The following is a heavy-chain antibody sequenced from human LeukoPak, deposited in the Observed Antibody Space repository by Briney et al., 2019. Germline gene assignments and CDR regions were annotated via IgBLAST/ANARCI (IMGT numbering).Heavy chain of an antibody. CDR3: ARGPHERSGYPDD. D-gene: IGHD3-22*01. J-gene: IGHJ4*02. V-gene: IGHV1-18*01. Sequence: ASVKVSCKPSGYTFNTYGITWVRPAPGQGLDWMGWINPYNGNTNNAQKFLGRVTLTTDTPSATAYMELRSLRSDDTAVYYCARGPHERSGYPDDWGQGTLVTVSS. CDR2: INPYNGNT. CDR1: GYTFNTYG.